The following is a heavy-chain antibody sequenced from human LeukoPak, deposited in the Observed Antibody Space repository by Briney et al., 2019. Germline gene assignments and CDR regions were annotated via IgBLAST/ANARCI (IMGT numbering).Heavy chain of an antibody. J-gene: IGHJ3*02. CDR1: GFTFSSYG. D-gene: IGHD6-19*01. V-gene: IGHV3-33*01. CDR2: IWYDGSNK. Sequence: GRSLRLSCAASGFTFSSYGMHWVRQAPGKGLEWVAVIWYDGSNKYYADSVKGRFTISRDNSKNTLYLQMNSLRAEDTAVYYCARDRGIAVAGTPDALDIWGQGTMVTVSS. CDR3: ARDRGIAVAGTPDALDI.